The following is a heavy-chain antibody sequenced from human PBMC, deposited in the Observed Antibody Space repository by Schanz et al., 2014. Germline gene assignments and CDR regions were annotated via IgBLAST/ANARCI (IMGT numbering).Heavy chain of an antibody. CDR2: INPSSGTT. CDR3: ARGGFSDITSIDS. J-gene: IGHJ4*02. D-gene: IGHD2-15*01. Sequence: QVQLVQSGAEVKKPGVSVKVSCKASGYTFTTYYIHWVRQAPGQGLEWMGKINPSSGTTRIAQNCQVILTMTSDTSTSSVNMELISLESAAAYDYSCARGGFSDITSIDSWGQGTLVTVSS. V-gene: IGHV1-46*03. CDR1: GYTFTTYY.